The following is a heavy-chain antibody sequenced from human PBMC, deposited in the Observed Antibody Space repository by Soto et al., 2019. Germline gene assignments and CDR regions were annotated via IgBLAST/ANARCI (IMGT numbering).Heavy chain of an antibody. V-gene: IGHV4-59*01. CDR3: AREKTPMSPHYFYYGMDV. CDR2: VYSGGGT. D-gene: IGHD3-9*01. J-gene: IGHJ6*02. Sequence: QVQLQESGPGVVKPSETLSLTCTVSGGSLRGYSWSWIRQSPGKGLEWIGYVYSGGGTNYSPSFMGRVTNSVDTTDNQFSLKLNSVTAADTAVYYCAREKTPMSPHYFYYGMDVWGQGTTVTVSS. CDR1: GGSLRGYS.